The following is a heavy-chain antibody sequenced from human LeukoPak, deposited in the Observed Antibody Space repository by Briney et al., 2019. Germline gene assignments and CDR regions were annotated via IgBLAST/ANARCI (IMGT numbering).Heavy chain of an antibody. CDR2: VWYDGVKK. J-gene: IGHJ4*02. D-gene: IGHD3-3*01. V-gene: IGHV3-33*06. CDR1: GFTFSSYA. Sequence: GGSLRLSCAASGFTFSSYAMHWVRQAPGKGLEWVAVVWYDGVKKYYLDSVEGRFTVSRANSRNTLYLQMDGLRAEDTAVYFCAKDALRHGDLYYFDYWGQGTSVIVSS. CDR3: AKDALRHGDLYYFDY.